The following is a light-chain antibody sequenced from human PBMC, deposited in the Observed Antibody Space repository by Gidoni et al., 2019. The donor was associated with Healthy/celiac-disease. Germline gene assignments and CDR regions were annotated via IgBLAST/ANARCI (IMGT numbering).Light chain of an antibody. J-gene: IGKJ1*01. CDR1: QSVLYSSNNKNY. Sequence: DIVMTTYPAYLLASLGERATINCKSSQSVLYSSNNKNYLAWYQQKAGQPPKLLIYWASTRESGVPDRFSGSGSGTDFTLTISSLQAEDVAVYYCQQYYSTPQTFGQGTKVEIK. CDR2: WAS. CDR3: QQYYSTPQT. V-gene: IGKV4-1*01.